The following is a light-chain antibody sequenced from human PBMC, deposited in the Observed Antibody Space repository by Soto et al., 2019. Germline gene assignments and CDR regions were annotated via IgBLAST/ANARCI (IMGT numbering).Light chain of an antibody. Sequence: IQSTQSISTVSSTVVERISINCQASQDMRDSLDWYQQQPGKAPKRLIYDTSSLEAGVPSRFSGRGSGTDFTFITISVPSDETATYYGQQCGHPQTFGPGTKVDIK. V-gene: IGKV1-33*01. CDR3: QQCGHPQT. CDR1: QDMRDS. J-gene: IGKJ1*01. CDR2: DTS.